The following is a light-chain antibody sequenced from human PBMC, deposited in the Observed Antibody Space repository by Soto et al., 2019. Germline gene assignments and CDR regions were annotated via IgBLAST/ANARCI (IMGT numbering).Light chain of an antibody. J-gene: IGLJ1*01. V-gene: IGLV2-14*03. Sequence: QSALTQPTSVSGSPGQSITISCTGNHNDIGTYDYVSWYQQHPGRAPRLLIHGVTTRPSGISGRFSASKSGLTASLTISGLQNEEEADYYCSSFHSTRIYVFGPGTKVTAL. CDR2: GVT. CDR3: SSFHSTRIYV. CDR1: HNDIGTYDY.